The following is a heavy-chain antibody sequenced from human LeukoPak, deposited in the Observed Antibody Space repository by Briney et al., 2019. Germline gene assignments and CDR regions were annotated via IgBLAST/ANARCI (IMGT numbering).Heavy chain of an antibody. D-gene: IGHD1-1*01. CDR1: GFTFSSYS. J-gene: IGHJ6*03. CDR3: ARARGTPLYYMDV. CDR2: ISSSSSTI. V-gene: IGHV3-48*01. Sequence: AGGSLRLSCAASGFTFSSYSMNWVRQAPGKGLEWVSYISSSSSTIYYADSVKGRFTISRDNAKNSLYLQMNSLRAEDTAVYYCARARGTPLYYMDVWGKGTTVTVSS.